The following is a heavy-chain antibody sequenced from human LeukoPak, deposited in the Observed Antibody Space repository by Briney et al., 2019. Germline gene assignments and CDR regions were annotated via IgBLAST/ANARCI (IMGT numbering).Heavy chain of an antibody. CDR3: ARKENVYYYFDY. CDR1: GYSITSSSW. Sequence: PSETLSLTCAVSGYSITSSSWWGWIRQPPGKGLEWIGYIYHSGATYYNPSLQSRVTMSVDTSKNQFSLKLSSVTAVDTAVYYCARKENVYYYFDYWGQGTLVTVSS. D-gene: IGHD3-10*01. CDR2: IYHSGAT. J-gene: IGHJ4*02. V-gene: IGHV4-28*01.